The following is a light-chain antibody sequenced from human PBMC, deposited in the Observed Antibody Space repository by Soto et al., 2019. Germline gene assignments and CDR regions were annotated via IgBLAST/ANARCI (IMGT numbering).Light chain of an antibody. V-gene: IGKV3-15*01. CDR2: GAS. CDR3: QQYNNWLTWT. Sequence: EIAMTQSPATLSAFPGERVTLSFRSIQSVSSNLAWYQQKPGQAPRLLIYGASTRATGIPARFSGSGSGTEFTLTISSLQSEDVAVYYCQQYNNWLTWTFGQGTKVDIK. J-gene: IGKJ1*01. CDR1: QSVSSN.